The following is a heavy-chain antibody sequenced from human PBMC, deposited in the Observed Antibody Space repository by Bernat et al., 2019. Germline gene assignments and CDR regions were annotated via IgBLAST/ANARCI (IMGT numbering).Heavy chain of an antibody. CDR2: IIPIFGTA. J-gene: IGHJ6*02. D-gene: IGHD3-22*01. Sequence: QVQLVQSGAEVKKPGSSVKVSCKASGGTFSSYAISWVRQAPGKGLEWMGGIIPIFGTANYAQQFQGRVTITADKTTSTAYMELSSLRSEDTAVYYCASDHYYGSSGYYWYGMDVWGQGTTVTVSS. V-gene: IGHV1-69*06. CDR1: GGTFSSYA. CDR3: ASDHYYGSSGYYWYGMDV.